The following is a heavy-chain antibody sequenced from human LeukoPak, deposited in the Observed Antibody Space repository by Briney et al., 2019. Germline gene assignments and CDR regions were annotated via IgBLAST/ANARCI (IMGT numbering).Heavy chain of an antibody. CDR1: GYTFTCYY. CDR2: INLNSGGT. J-gene: IGHJ4*02. V-gene: IGHV1-2*02. CDR3: ARDLTYYYDSSGYYLYY. D-gene: IGHD3-22*01. Sequence: ASVKVSCKASGYTFTCYYMHWVRQAPGQEREGMGWINLNSGGTNNAQKFHDRVTMTRNTTISTAYMELSRLRSDDTAVYYCARDLTYYYDSSGYYLYYWGQGTLVSVSS.